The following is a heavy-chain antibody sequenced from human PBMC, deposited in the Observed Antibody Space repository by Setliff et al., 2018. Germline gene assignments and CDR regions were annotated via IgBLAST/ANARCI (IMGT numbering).Heavy chain of an antibody. J-gene: IGHJ5*02. Sequence: ASVKVSCKASGYAFTGHYIHWARQAPGQGLEWMGWINPRTGVTNYARKLQGRVTMTRDTSISTAYMELSRLRSDDTAVYYCARTKGFVDGYLDPWGQGTLVTVSS. CDR1: GYAFTGHY. CDR2: INPRTGVT. V-gene: IGHV1-2*02. D-gene: IGHD3-10*01. CDR3: ARTKGFVDGYLDP.